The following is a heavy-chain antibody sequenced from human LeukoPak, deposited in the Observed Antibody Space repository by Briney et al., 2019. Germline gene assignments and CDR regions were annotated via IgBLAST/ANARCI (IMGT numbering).Heavy chain of an antibody. Sequence: ASVKVSCKSSGYTFTSYDINWVRQATGQGLEWTGWMNPNSGNTGYAQKFQGRVTMTEDTSTDTAYMELSSLRSEDTAVYYCARGYDILTGYGSDAFDIWGQGTMVTVSS. V-gene: IGHV1-8*01. D-gene: IGHD3-9*01. CDR3: ARGYDILTGYGSDAFDI. CDR2: MNPNSGNT. CDR1: GYTFTSYD. J-gene: IGHJ3*02.